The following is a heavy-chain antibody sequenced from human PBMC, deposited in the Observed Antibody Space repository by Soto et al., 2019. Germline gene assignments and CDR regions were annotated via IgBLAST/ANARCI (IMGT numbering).Heavy chain of an antibody. CDR1: GYTFTSYG. J-gene: IGHJ6*02. Sequence: ASVKVSCKASGYTFTSYGISWVRQAPGQGLEWMGWISAYNGNTNYAQKLQGRVTMTTDTSTSTAYMELRSLRSDDTAVYYCARDSLFGAIYYYYYGMDVWGQGTTVPVSS. CDR3: ARDSLFGAIYYYYYGMDV. D-gene: IGHD3-3*01. V-gene: IGHV1-18*04. CDR2: ISAYNGNT.